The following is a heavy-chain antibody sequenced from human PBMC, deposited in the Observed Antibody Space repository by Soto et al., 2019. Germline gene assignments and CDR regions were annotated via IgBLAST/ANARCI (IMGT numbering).Heavy chain of an antibody. V-gene: IGHV4-59*01. J-gene: IGHJ5*02. Sequence: PSETLSLTCTVSGGSISSYYWSWVRQPPGKGLEWIGYIYYSGSTNYNPSLKSRVIISDDTSKNQFSLRLSSVTAADTAVYYCVRAYYDTFGYSLDPWGQGTLVTVSS. D-gene: IGHD3-22*01. CDR3: VRAYYDTFGYSLDP. CDR2: IYYSGST. CDR1: GGSISSYY.